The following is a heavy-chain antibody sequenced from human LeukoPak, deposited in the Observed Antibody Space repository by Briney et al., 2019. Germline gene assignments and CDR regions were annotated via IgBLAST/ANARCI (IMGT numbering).Heavy chain of an antibody. D-gene: IGHD5-24*01. CDR3: ARGVVMATFDY. CDR1: GGSFSGYY. Sequence: PSETLSLTCAVYGGSFSGYYWSWIRQPPGEGLEWIGEINHSGSTNYSPSLKSRVTISVDTSKNQFSLKLSSVTAADTAVYYCARGVVMATFDYWGQGTLVTVSS. J-gene: IGHJ4*02. V-gene: IGHV4-34*01. CDR2: INHSGST.